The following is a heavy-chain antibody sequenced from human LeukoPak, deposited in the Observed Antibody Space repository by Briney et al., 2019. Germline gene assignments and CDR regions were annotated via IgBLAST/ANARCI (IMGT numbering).Heavy chain of an antibody. CDR2: INPSGGST. D-gene: IGHD3-3*01. CDR1: GYTFTSYY. CDR3: ARDLGDDFWSGYYWGFDY. J-gene: IGHJ4*02. Sequence: GASVKVSCKASGYTFTSYYMHWVRQAPGLGLEWMGIINPSGGSTSYAQKFQGRVTMTRDTSTSTVYMELSSLRSEDTAVYYCARDLGDDFWSGYYWGFDYWGQGTLVTVSS. V-gene: IGHV1-46*01.